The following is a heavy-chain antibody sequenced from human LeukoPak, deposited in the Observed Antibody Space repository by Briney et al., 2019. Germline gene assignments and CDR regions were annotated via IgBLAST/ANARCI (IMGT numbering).Heavy chain of an antibody. J-gene: IGHJ4*02. D-gene: IGHD6-19*01. CDR1: GFTFNNYE. Sequence: SGGSLRLSCTASGFTFNNYEFNWVRQAPGKGLEWLSYISISGSTIYYAGSVKGRFTISRDDAKNSLFLQMNSLRAEDTAVYYCAREFRVAGESGDFDYWGQGSLVTVSS. V-gene: IGHV3-48*03. CDR2: ISISGSTI. CDR3: AREFRVAGESGDFDY.